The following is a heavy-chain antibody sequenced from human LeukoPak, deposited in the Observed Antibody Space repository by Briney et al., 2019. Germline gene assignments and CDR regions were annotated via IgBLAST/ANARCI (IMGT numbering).Heavy chain of an antibody. Sequence: GGSLRLSCAASGFTISNYGMTWVRQAPGKGLEWVSYISTTGNTVYYADSVKGQFTVSRDIAENSLYLQMNSLRDEDTAMFYCARRVGRIGDYFDYWGQGTLVTVSS. CDR2: ISTTGNTV. V-gene: IGHV3-48*02. D-gene: IGHD3-10*01. CDR3: ARRVGRIGDYFDY. J-gene: IGHJ4*02. CDR1: GFTISNYG.